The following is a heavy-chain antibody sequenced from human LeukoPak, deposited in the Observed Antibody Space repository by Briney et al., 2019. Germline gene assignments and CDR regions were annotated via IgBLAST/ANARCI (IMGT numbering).Heavy chain of an antibody. V-gene: IGHV1-69*04. CDR1: GGTFSSYA. CDR3: ATLRRDGCPHWFDP. D-gene: IGHD5-24*01. CDR2: IIPILGIA. J-gene: IGHJ5*02. Sequence: ASVKVSCKASGGTFSSYAISWVRQAPGQGLEWMGRIIPILGIANYAQKFQGRVTITADKSTSTAYMELSSLRSEDTAVYYCATLRRDGCPHWFDPWGQGTLVTVSS.